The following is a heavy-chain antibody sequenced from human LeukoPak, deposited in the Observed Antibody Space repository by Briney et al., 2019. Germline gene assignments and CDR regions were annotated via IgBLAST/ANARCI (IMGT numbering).Heavy chain of an antibody. V-gene: IGHV3-30*02. CDR2: ILYEGSNK. J-gene: IGHJ4*02. CDR3: AKDRYYGSGSYSNLFDY. D-gene: IGHD3-10*01. CDR1: RFTFSSYG. Sequence: PGGSLRLSCAPSRFTFSSYGMRWVRQAPGNGLEWVAFILYEGSNKYYADSVKGRFTISRDNSKNTLYLQMNSLRAEDTAVYYCAKDRYYGSGSYSNLFDYWGQGTLVTVSS.